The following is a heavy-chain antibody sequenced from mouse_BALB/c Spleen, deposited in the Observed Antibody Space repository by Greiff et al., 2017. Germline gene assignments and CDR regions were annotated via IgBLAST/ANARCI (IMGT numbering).Heavy chain of an antibody. D-gene: IGHD2-3*01. CDR2: ISNGGGST. CDR3: ARRYDGYFGGFAY. Sequence: EVKVVESGGGLVQPGGSLKLSCAASGFTFSSYTMSWVRQTPEKRLEWVAYISNGGGSTYYPDTVKGRFTISRDNAKNTLYLQMSSLKSEDTAMYYCARRYDGYFGGFAYWGQGTLVTVSA. V-gene: IGHV5-12-2*01. J-gene: IGHJ3*01. CDR1: GFTFSSYT.